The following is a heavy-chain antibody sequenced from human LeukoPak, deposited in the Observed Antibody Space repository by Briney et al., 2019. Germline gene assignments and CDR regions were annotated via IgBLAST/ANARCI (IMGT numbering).Heavy chain of an antibody. CDR3: ARGSTPAYYDFWSEGISNYFDY. CDR2: IYTSGST. CDR1: GGSISSYY. V-gene: IGHV4-4*07. Sequence: SETLSLTCTVSGGSISSYYWSWIRQPAGKGLEWIGRIYTSGSTNYNPSLKSRVTISVDTSKNQFSLKLSSVTAADTAVYYCARGSTPAYYDFWSEGISNYFDYWGQGTLVTVSS. J-gene: IGHJ4*02. D-gene: IGHD3-3*01.